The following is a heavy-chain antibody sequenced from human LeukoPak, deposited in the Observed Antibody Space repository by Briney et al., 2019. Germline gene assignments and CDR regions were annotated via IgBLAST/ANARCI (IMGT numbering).Heavy chain of an antibody. CDR1: GFTFSDFY. Sequence: GGALRLSCAASGFTFSDFYMSWIRQAPGKGLEWISYISSSSSTIYYADSVKGRFTISRDNAKNSLYLQMNSLRDEDTAVYYCARDALHPRWFFDLWGRGTLVTISS. CDR2: ISSSSSTI. D-gene: IGHD4-11*01. J-gene: IGHJ2*01. CDR3: ARDALHPRWFFDL. V-gene: IGHV3-11*04.